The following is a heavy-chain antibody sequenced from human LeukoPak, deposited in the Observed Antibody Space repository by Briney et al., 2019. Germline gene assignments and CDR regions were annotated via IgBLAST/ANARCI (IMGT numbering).Heavy chain of an antibody. CDR3: ARHGVYSSSDDAFDI. V-gene: IGHV4-38-2*01. J-gene: IGHJ3*02. Sequence: PSETLSLTCAVSGYSISSGYYWGWIRQPPGKGLEWIGSIYHSGSTYYNPSLKSRVTISEDTSKNQFSLKLSSVTAADTAVYYCARHGVYSSSDDAFDIWGQGTMVTVSS. D-gene: IGHD6-6*01. CDR1: GYSISSGYY. CDR2: IYHSGST.